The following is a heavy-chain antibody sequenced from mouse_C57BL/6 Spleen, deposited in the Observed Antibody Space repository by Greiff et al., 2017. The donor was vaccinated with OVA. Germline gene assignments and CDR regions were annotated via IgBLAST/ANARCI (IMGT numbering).Heavy chain of an antibody. Sequence: QVQLKESGAELVRPGASVTLSCKASGYTFTDYEMHWVKQTPVHGLEWIGAIDPETGGTAYNQKVKGKAILTADKSSSTAYMELRSLTSEDSAVYYCTRVYYGNYYAMDYWGQGTSVTVSS. CDR1: GYTFTDYE. CDR2: IDPETGGT. D-gene: IGHD2-1*01. J-gene: IGHJ4*01. CDR3: TRVYYGNYYAMDY. V-gene: IGHV1-15*01.